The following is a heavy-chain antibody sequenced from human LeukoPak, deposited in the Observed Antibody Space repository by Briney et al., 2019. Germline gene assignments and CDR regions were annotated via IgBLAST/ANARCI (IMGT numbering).Heavy chain of an antibody. D-gene: IGHD1-26*01. V-gene: IGHV3-9*01. CDR3: AKDWRWELPIYGFNI. CDR1: GFTFEHYA. Sequence: GRSLRLSCAASGFTFEHYAIHWVRQAPGKGLEWVSGISWNSGHIGYADSVKGRFTISRDNSKNTLYLQMNSLRAEDTAVYYCAKDWRWELPIYGFNIWGQGTMVTVSS. CDR2: ISWNSGHI. J-gene: IGHJ3*02.